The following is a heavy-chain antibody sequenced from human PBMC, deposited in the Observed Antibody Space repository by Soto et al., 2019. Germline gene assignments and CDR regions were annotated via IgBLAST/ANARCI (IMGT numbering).Heavy chain of an antibody. CDR3: AKPFVDYYYYSGMDV. J-gene: IGHJ6*02. CDR1: GFTFSSYA. V-gene: IGHV3-23*01. Sequence: GGSLRLSCAASGFTFSSYAMSWVHQAPGKGLEWVSAISGSGGSTYYADSVKGRFTISRDNSKNTLYLQMNSLRAEDTAVYYCAKPFVDYYYYSGMDVWGQGTTVTVSS. CDR2: ISGSGGST. D-gene: IGHD3-9*01.